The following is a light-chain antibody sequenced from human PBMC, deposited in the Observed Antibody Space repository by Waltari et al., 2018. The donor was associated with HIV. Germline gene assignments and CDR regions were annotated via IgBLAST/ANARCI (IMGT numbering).Light chain of an antibody. CDR3: NCRGNSGNKVL. Sequence: SSELTQDPAVSVALGQKVMITCQGDSLRNNYASWYQQKPGQAPVLVFYGRDGRPSGIPDRFSGSSSGNTASLTSTGAQAEDEADYYCNCRGNSGNKVLFGGGTRLTVL. CDR1: SLRNNY. CDR2: GRD. J-gene: IGLJ2*01. V-gene: IGLV3-19*01.